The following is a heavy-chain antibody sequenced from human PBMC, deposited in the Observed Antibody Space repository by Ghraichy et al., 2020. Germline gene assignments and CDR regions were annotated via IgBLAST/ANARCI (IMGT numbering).Heavy chain of an antibody. Sequence: SETLSLTCTVSGGSISSSSYYWGWIRQPPGKGLEWIGSIYYSGSTYYNPSLKSRVTISVDTSKNQFSLKLSSVTAADTAVYYCARNPDNDPTLNFDYWGQGTLVTVSS. D-gene: IGHD2-8*01. J-gene: IGHJ4*02. V-gene: IGHV4-39*01. CDR3: ARNPDNDPTLNFDY. CDR1: GGSISSSSYY. CDR2: IYYSGST.